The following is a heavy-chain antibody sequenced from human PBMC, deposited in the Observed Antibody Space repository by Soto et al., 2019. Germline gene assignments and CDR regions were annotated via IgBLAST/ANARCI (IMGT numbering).Heavy chain of an antibody. CDR3: ARKERGLMNPDIVY. CDR2: INHSRSN. V-gene: IGHV4-34*01. J-gene: IGHJ4*02. CDR1: GGSLCGYY. D-gene: IGHD2-8*01. Sequence: SETLSLHCAVYGGSLCGYYWSWIRQPPMKGLEWIGEINHSRSNNYSPSLKRRVTISVDTSKNQFSLKLSSVTAADTAVYYCARKERGLMNPDIVYRGQGTLVAVSS.